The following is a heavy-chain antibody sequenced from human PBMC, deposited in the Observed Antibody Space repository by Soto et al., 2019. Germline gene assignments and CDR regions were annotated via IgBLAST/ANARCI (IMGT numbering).Heavy chain of an antibody. CDR3: ARKREITIFGVVKGVGNFYYHYAMDV. V-gene: IGHV3-30-3*01. J-gene: IGHJ6*02. CDR1: GFSFSSYA. D-gene: IGHD3-3*01. CDR2: ISYDGSRE. Sequence: PGGSLRLSCAASGFSFSSYAFHWVRQAPGKGLEWVAVISYDGSREYHADSVKGRFTISRDNSKNTLSLQMNSLRPEDTAVYYCARKREITIFGVVKGVGNFYYHYAMDVWGQGTTVTVSS.